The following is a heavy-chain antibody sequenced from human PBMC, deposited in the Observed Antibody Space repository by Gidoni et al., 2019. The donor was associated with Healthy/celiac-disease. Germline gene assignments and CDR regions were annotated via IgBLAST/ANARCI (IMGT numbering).Heavy chain of an antibody. CDR1: GGTFSNSP. V-gene: IGHV1-69*01. CDR3: AKGSRGGVGAFDI. CDR2: ILPIYGSA. Sequence: QVHLVQSGAEVKEPGSSVKVSCKASGGTFSNSPIAWVRQAPGQGLEWMGGILPIYGSANYAQKFQGRVTITADESRSTVYMELSRLRSEDTAAYYCAKGSRGGVGAFDIWGQGTFVTVSS. J-gene: IGHJ3*02. D-gene: IGHD2-15*01.